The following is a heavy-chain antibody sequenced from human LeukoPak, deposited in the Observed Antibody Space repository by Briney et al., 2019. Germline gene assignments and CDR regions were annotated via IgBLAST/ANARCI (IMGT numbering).Heavy chain of an antibody. Sequence: ASVKVSCKASGYTFTSYGISWVRQAPGQGLEWMGWIGAYNTNTNYAQKLQGRVTMTTDTSTSTAYMELRSLRSDDTAVYYCARDGPPIYCSGGTCCAKDWGQGTLVTVPS. V-gene: IGHV1-18*01. CDR3: ARDGPPIYCSGGTCCAKD. D-gene: IGHD2-15*01. CDR2: IGAYNTNT. J-gene: IGHJ4*02. CDR1: GYTFTSYG.